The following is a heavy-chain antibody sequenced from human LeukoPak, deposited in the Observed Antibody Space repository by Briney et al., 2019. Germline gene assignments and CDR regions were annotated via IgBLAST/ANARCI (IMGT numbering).Heavy chain of an antibody. J-gene: IGHJ4*02. Sequence: ASVKVSCKASGYTFTDYYMHWVRQAPGQGLEWMGWINPNSGGTNSAQKFQGRVTMTRDTSISTAYMELSRLTSDDTAVYYCARDVGEYCSSTSCYASDKWGQGTLVTASS. D-gene: IGHD2-2*01. CDR1: GYTFTDYY. V-gene: IGHV1-2*02. CDR3: ARDVGEYCSSTSCYASDK. CDR2: INPNSGGT.